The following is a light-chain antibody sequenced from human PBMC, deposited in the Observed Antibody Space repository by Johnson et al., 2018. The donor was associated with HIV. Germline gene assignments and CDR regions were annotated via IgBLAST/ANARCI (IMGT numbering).Light chain of an antibody. CDR2: ENN. J-gene: IGLJ1*01. CDR3: GTWDSSLSAGV. CDR1: SSNIGNNY. V-gene: IGLV1-51*02. Sequence: QSVLTQPPSVYAAPGQKVTISCSGSSSNIGNNYVSWYQQLPGSAPKLLIYENNKRPSGIPYRFSGSRSGTSATLGITGLQTEDEADYYCGTWDSSLSAGVFGTGTKVTFL.